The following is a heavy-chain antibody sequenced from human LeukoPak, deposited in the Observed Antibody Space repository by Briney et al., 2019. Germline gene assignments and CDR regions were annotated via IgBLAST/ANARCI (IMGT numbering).Heavy chain of an antibody. CDR1: GFTFDDYG. J-gene: IGHJ4*02. D-gene: IGHD3-9*01. V-gene: IGHV3-7*01. CDR2: IKQDGSEK. Sequence: GGSLRLSCAASGFTFDDYGMSWVRQAPGKGLEWVANIKQDGSEKYYVDSVKGRFTISRDNAKNSLYLQMNSLRAEDTAVYYCARDTDYDILTGYYDYWGQGTLVTVSS. CDR3: ARDTDYDILTGYYDY.